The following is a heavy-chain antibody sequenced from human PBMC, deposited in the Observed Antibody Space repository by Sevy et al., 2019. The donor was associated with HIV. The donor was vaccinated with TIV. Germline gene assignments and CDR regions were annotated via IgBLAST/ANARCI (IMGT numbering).Heavy chain of an antibody. CDR3: VRAGVGSWLPHYYFDY. Sequence: GGSLRLSCAASGFTFNMYWMTWVRQAPGKGLEWVANIKKDGSEKYYVDSVKGRFTMSRDNAKNSLYLQMNSLRAEDXGVYYCVRAGVGSWLPHYYFDYWGQGALVTVSS. V-gene: IGHV3-7*01. J-gene: IGHJ4*02. D-gene: IGHD3-3*01. CDR2: IKKDGSEK. CDR1: GFTFNMYW.